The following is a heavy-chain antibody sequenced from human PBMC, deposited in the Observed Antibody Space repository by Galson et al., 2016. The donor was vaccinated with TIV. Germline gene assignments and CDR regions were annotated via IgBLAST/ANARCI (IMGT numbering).Heavy chain of an antibody. V-gene: IGHV5-51*01. CDR1: GYSFTSYW. J-gene: IGHJ4*02. Sequence: QSGAEVKKPGESLKISCQGFGYSFTSYWIGWVRQMPGKGLECMGIIFPGDSDTRYSPSFQGQVSISADKSINIAYRQWDNLKASDTAIYYCARRRETDLQPFDCSYDPRTNYFDSWGQGTLVTVSS. CDR2: IFPGDSDT. D-gene: IGHD3-9*01. CDR3: ARRRETDLQPFDCSYDPRTNYFDS.